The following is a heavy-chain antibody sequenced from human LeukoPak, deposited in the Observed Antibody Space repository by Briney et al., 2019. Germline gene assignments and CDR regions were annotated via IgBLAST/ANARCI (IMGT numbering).Heavy chain of an antibody. CDR2: INHSGST. J-gene: IGHJ4*02. CDR1: GGSFSGYY. Sequence: SETLSLTCAVYGGSFSGYYWSWIRQPPGKGLEWIGEINHSGSTNYNPSLKSRVTISVDTSKNQFSLKLSSVTAADTAVYYCARVGWYPTVDYWGQGALVTVSS. CDR3: ARVGWYPTVDY. D-gene: IGHD6-19*01. V-gene: IGHV4-34*01.